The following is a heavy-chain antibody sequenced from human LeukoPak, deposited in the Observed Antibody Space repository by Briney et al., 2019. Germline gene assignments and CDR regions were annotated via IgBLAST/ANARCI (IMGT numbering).Heavy chain of an antibody. Sequence: GGSLRLSCAASGFTFSSYGMHWVRQAPGKGLEWVAFIRYDGSNKYYADSVKGRFTISRDNSKNTLYLQMNSLRAEDTAVYYCAKDFDQGGADYYFSHWGQGTLVTVSS. CDR2: IRYDGSNK. CDR3: AKDFDQGGADYYFSH. J-gene: IGHJ4*02. D-gene: IGHD3-9*01. V-gene: IGHV3-30*02. CDR1: GFTFSSYG.